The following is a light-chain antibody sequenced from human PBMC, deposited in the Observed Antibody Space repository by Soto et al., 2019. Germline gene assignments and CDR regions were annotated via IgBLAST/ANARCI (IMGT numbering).Light chain of an antibody. CDR2: LAS. CDR3: QSLNSFPLT. CDR1: QGIRNY. V-gene: IGKV1-9*01. Sequence: IQLTQSPSSLSASVGDRVTITCRASQGIRNYLAWYQQKPGKAPNLLIYLASTLQGGVPSRFSGSGSGTDFSLTISSLQPEDVATYYCQSLNSFPLTFGGGTKVELK. J-gene: IGKJ4*01.